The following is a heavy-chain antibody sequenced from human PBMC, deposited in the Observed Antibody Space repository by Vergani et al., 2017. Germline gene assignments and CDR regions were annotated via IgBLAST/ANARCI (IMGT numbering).Heavy chain of an antibody. CDR1: GFTFSNAW. Sequence: EVQLVESGGGLVKPGGSLRLSCAASGFTFSNAWMSWVRQAPGKGLEWVGRIKSKTDGGTTDYAAPVKGRFTISRDDSKNPLYLQMNSLKTEDTAVYYCTTAPYYYDSSGYKAGGWGQGTLVTVSS. D-gene: IGHD3-22*01. CDR2: IKSKTDGGTT. J-gene: IGHJ4*02. CDR3: TTAPYYYDSSGYKAGG. V-gene: IGHV3-15*01.